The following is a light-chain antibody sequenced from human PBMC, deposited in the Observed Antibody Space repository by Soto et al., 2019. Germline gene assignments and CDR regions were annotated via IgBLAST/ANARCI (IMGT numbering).Light chain of an antibody. Sequence: DIQMTQSPSSLSASVGDRVTITCRASQSIISYLNWYHQKPGKAPKLLIYDASSLQSGVPSRFSGSGSGTDFTLPISSLQPEDSATYYCQQSYSTPLTFGGGTKVEIK. J-gene: IGKJ4*01. V-gene: IGKV1-39*01. CDR2: DAS. CDR1: QSIISY. CDR3: QQSYSTPLT.